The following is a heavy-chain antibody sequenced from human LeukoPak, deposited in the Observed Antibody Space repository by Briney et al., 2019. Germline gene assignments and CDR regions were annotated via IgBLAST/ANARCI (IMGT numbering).Heavy chain of an antibody. V-gene: IGHV4-34*01. J-gene: IGHJ4*02. CDR1: GGSFSGYY. CDR3: ARNSEVVVPAAMNY. Sequence: PSETLSLTCAVYGGSFSGYYWSWIRQPPGKGLEWIGEINHSGSTNYNPSLKSRVTISVDTSKNQFSLKLSSVTAADTAVYYCARNSEVVVPAAMNYWGQGTLVTVSS. CDR2: INHSGST. D-gene: IGHD2-2*01.